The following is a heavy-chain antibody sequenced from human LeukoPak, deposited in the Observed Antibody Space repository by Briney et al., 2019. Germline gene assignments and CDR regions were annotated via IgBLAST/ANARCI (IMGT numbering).Heavy chain of an antibody. CDR1: GFSFNTYA. CDR3: AEAIAATGRWWTFDY. V-gene: IGHV3-23*01. J-gene: IGHJ4*02. Sequence: PGGSLRLSCAASGFSFNTYAMSWVRQAPGKGLEWVSAISNTGGSTYYADSVKGRFTISRDKSKNTLSLQMNSLRAEDTAVYYCAEAIAATGRWWTFDYWGQGTLVTVSS. D-gene: IGHD6-13*01. CDR2: ISNTGGST.